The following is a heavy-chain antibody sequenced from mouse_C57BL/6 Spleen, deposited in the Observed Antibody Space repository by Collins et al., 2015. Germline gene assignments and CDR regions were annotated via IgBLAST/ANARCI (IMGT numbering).Heavy chain of an antibody. CDR1: GYTFTDYY. Sequence: EVQLQQSGPVLVKPGASVKMSCKASGYTFTDYYMNWVKQSHGKSLEWIGVINPYNGGTSYNQKFKGKATLTVDKSSSTAYMELNSLTSEDSAVYYCAREEDWYFDVWGTGTTVTVSS. J-gene: IGHJ1*03. CDR3: AREEDWYFDV. CDR2: INPYNGGT. V-gene: IGHV1-19*01.